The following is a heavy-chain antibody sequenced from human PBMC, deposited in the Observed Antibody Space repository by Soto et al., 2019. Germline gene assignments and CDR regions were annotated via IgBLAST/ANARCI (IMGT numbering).Heavy chain of an antibody. D-gene: IGHD6-6*01. V-gene: IGHV1-69*02. J-gene: IGHJ6*03. CDR2: IIPILGIA. Sequence: QVQLVQSGAEVQKPGSSVKVSCKASGGTFSSYTISWVRQAPGQGLEWMGRIIPILGIANYAQKFQGRVTITADKSTSTAYMELSSLRSEDTAVYYCARGVAARPGYYYYMDVWGKGTTVTVSS. CDR3: ARGVAARPGYYYYMDV. CDR1: GGTFSSYT.